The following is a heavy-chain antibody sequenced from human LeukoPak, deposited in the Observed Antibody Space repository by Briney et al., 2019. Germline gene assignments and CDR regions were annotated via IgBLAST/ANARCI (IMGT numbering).Heavy chain of an antibody. Sequence: GGSLRLSCAASGFTFSTYDMNWVRQAPGKGLEWVSYISSSSRTISYADSVKGRFTISRDNAKNSLYLQMNSLRAEDTAVYYCARLRYYAMDVWGQGTTVTASS. CDR1: GFTFSTYD. CDR2: ISSSSRTI. V-gene: IGHV3-48*01. J-gene: IGHJ6*02. CDR3: ARLRYYAMDV.